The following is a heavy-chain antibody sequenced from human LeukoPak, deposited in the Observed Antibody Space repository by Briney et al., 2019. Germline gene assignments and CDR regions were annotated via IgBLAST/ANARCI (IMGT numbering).Heavy chain of an antibody. Sequence: GGSLRLSCAASGFTFSSYSMNWVRQAPGKGLERVSAISGSGGSTYYADSVKGRFTISRDNSKNTLYLQMNSLRAEDTAVYYCAKAGDIVGARGYFDYWGQGTLVTVSS. CDR1: GFTFSSYS. J-gene: IGHJ4*02. D-gene: IGHD1-26*01. V-gene: IGHV3-23*01. CDR2: ISGSGGST. CDR3: AKAGDIVGARGYFDY.